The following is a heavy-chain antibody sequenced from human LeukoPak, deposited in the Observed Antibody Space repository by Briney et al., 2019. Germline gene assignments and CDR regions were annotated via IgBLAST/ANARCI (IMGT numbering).Heavy chain of an antibody. V-gene: IGHV3-49*04. CDR3: CYGCNRNLYYFDY. CDR1: GFTFGDYA. Sequence: GGSLRLSCTASGFTFGDYAMSWVRQAPGKGLEWVGFIRSKAYGGTTEYAASVKGRFTISRDDSKSIAYLQMNSLKTEDTAVYYCCYGCNRNLYYFDYWGQGTLDTVSS. J-gene: IGHJ4*02. CDR2: IRSKAYGGTT. D-gene: IGHD4-23*01.